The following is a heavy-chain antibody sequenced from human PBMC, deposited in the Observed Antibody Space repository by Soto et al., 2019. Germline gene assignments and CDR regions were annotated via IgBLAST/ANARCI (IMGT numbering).Heavy chain of an antibody. CDR3: AREKTGDLTFFDS. Sequence: SETLSLTCTFSCGSVISGSYFWSWIRQPPGKGLEWLGYIYYTGNTNYNPSLKSRLTISVDSSKNQFSLKLSSVTAADTAVYYCAREKTGDLTFFDSWGQGTLVTVSS. V-gene: IGHV4-61*01. J-gene: IGHJ4*02. CDR1: CGSVISGSYF. CDR2: IYYTGNT. D-gene: IGHD3-16*01.